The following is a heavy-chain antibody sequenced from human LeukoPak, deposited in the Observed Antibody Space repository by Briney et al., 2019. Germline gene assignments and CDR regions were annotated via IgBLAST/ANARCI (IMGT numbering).Heavy chain of an antibody. CDR1: GFTFSTYA. V-gene: IGHV3-64*01. J-gene: IGHJ4*02. Sequence: GGSPPLSCAASGFTFSTYAMHWVRQAPGKGLEYVSAISSYGGSTYYANSVKGRFTISRDNSKNTLFLQMGSLRAEDMAVYYCARATKGELLPYFDYWGQGAVVAVSS. CDR3: ARATKGELLPYFDY. CDR2: ISSYGGST. D-gene: IGHD1-26*01.